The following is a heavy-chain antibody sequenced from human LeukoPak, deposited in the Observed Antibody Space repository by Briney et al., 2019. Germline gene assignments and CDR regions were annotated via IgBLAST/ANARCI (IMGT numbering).Heavy chain of an antibody. J-gene: IGHJ6*03. CDR3: ARSRGGRYFDWHTNNYYYMDV. Sequence: GGSLRLSCAASGFTFSSYAMSWVRQAPGKGLEWVSAISGSGGSTYYADSVKGRFTISRDNSKNTLYLQMNSLRAEDTAVYYCARSRGGRYFDWHTNNYYYMDVWGKGTTVTISS. CDR1: GFTFSSYA. V-gene: IGHV3-23*01. D-gene: IGHD3-9*01. CDR2: ISGSGGST.